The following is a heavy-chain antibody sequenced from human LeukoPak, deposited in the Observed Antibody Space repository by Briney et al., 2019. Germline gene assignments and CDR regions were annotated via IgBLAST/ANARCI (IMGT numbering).Heavy chain of an antibody. CDR2: ISGSGGST. Sequence: GGSLRLSCAASGFTFSSYAMSWVRQAPGKGLEWVSAISGSGGSTYYADSVKGRFTIFRDNSKNTLYLQMNSLRDEDTAVYFCARATTTRTRFDYWGQGILVTVSS. CDR3: ARATTTRTRFDY. CDR1: GFTFSSYA. D-gene: IGHD4-17*01. V-gene: IGHV3-23*01. J-gene: IGHJ4*02.